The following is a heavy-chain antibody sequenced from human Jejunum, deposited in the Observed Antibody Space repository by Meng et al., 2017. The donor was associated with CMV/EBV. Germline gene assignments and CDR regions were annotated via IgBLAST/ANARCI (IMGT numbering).Heavy chain of an antibody. V-gene: IGHV5-51*01. J-gene: IGHJ6*02. D-gene: IGHD5-18*01. Sequence: SGYSFTSYWIGWVRQMPGKGLEWMGIIYPGESDTRYSPSFQGQVIISADKSITTAYLQWSSLKASDTAMYYCARRGYSYSYGMDVWGQGTTGTVSS. CDR3: ARRGYSYSYGMDV. CDR2: IYPGESDT. CDR1: GYSFTSYW.